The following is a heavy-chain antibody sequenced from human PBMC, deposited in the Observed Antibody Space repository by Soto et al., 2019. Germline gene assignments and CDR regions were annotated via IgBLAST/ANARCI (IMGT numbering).Heavy chain of an antibody. Sequence: GGSLRLSGAASECAVSGGAMSWVRQAPGKGLEWVSAISGSGGSTYYADSVKGRFTISRDNSKNTLYLQMNSLRAEDTAVYYCAKSRNYDGGMDVWGQGTTVTVSS. J-gene: IGHJ6*02. CDR1: ECAVSGGA. CDR3: AKSRNYDGGMDV. CDR2: ISGSGGST. D-gene: IGHD4-4*01. V-gene: IGHV3-23*01.